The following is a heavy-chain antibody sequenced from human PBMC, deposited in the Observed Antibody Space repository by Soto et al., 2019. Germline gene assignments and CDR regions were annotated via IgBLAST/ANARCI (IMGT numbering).Heavy chain of an antibody. J-gene: IGHJ6*02. Sequence: GSLRLSCAASEFTFDKYYMTWVRQAPGKGPEWVANIKPDGSEQYYVDSVKGRFTISRDNANNSLYLQMNSLRAEDTAVYFCARGNWNYYYGFDVWGQGTTVTVSS. CDR2: IKPDGSEQ. CDR3: ARGNWNYYYGFDV. V-gene: IGHV3-7*01. CDR1: EFTFDKYY. D-gene: IGHD1-20*01.